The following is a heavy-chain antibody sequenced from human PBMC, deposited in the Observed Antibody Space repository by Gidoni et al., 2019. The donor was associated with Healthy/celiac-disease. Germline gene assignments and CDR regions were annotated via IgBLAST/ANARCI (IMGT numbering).Heavy chain of an antibody. D-gene: IGHD2-2*01. CDR3: ARDPPAAMAYYYYGMDV. J-gene: IGHJ6*02. CDR2: ISSSSSTI. CDR1: GFPFSSYG. V-gene: IGHV3-48*02. Sequence: EVQLVAYGGGLVQPGGSLRLSCAASGFPFSSYGMNWVRQAPGKGPEWVSYISSSSSTIYYADSVKGRFTISRDNAKNSLYLQMNSLRDEDTAVYYCARDPPAAMAYYYYGMDVWGQGTTVTVSS.